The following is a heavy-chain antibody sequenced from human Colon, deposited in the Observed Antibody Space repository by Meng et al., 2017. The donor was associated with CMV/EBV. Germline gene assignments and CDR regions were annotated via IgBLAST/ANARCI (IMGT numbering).Heavy chain of an antibody. CDR1: GFSFSSYS. CDR2: LSGSLTII. Sequence: GESLKISCEASGFSFSSYSMNWVRQAPGKGLEWVAYLSGSLTIIDYADSVKGRFTISRDNAKNSLYLQMNSLRAEDTAVYYCARARESGGIVVVPAAIPFAFDIWGQGTMVTVSS. V-gene: IGHV3-48*04. D-gene: IGHD2-2*02. J-gene: IGHJ3*02. CDR3: ARARESGGIVVVPAAIPFAFDI.